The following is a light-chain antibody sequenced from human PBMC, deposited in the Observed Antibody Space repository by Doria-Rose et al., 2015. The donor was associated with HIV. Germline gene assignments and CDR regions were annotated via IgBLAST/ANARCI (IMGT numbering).Light chain of an antibody. CDR2: DGS. CDR1: QSFSSTY. CDR3: HQYGTSWT. V-gene: IGKV3-20*01. Sequence: TQSPGTLPLSPGERATLSCRASQSFSSTYLAWYQQKPGQAPRLLIYDGSTRATGIPDRFSASGSGTDFTLTINRLEPEDFALYYCHQYGTSWTFGRGTKVEI. J-gene: IGKJ1*01.